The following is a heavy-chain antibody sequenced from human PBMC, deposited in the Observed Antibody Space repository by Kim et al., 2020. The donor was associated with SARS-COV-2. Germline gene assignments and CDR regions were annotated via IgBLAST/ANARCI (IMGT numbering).Heavy chain of an antibody. CDR1: GFTFSSYS. J-gene: IGHJ4*02. V-gene: IGHV3-21*01. CDR3: ARVEEGMVRGYDY. Sequence: GGSLRLSCAASGFTFSSYSMNWVRQAPGKGLEWVSSISSSSSYIYYADSVKGRFTISRDNAKNSLYLQMNSLRAEDTAVYYCARVEEGMVRGYDYWGQGTLVTVSS. CDR2: ISSSSSYI. D-gene: IGHD3-10*01.